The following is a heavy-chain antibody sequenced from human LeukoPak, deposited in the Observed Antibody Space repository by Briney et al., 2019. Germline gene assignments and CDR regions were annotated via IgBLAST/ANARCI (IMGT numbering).Heavy chain of an antibody. CDR1: GGSISSSSYY. CDR3: ARRSYGLLYFDY. CDR2: IYYSGST. D-gene: IGHD5-18*01. V-gene: IGHV4-39*01. J-gene: IGHJ4*02. Sequence: SETLSLTCTVSGGSISSSSYYWGWLRQPPGKGLEWIGSIYYSGSTYYNPSLKSPVTISVDTSKNQFSLKLSSVTAADTAVYYCARRSYGLLYFDYWGQGTLVTVSS.